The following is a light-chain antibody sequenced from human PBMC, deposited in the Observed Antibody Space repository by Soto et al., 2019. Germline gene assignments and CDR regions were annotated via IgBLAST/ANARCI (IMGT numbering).Light chain of an antibody. CDR3: QQYNSYWT. J-gene: IGKJ1*01. CDR2: DAS. CDR1: QSISSW. Sequence: IQLTQSPSTLSACVGDRVTITCRASQSISSWLAWYQQKPGKAPKLLTYDASSLESGVPSRFSGSGSGTEFTLTISSLQPDDFATYYCQQYNSYWTFGQGTKVDIK. V-gene: IGKV1-5*01.